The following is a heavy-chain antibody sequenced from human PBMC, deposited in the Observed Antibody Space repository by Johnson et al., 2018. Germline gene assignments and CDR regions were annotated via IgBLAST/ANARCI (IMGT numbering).Heavy chain of an antibody. CDR3: AREIQRGSGCYVY. Sequence: QVQLVQSGTEVKKXGASVKISCKAVGYTFSDYYMHWLRQAPGQGLEWVAIINPRGDSSNYAQDFQGRVTVTRDTTTSTPYMELDSLRPEDTAVYYCAREIQRGSGCYVYWGQGTLVTVSS. J-gene: IGHJ4*02. CDR2: INPRGDSS. V-gene: IGHV1-46*01. D-gene: IGHD3-10*01. CDR1: GYTFSDYY.